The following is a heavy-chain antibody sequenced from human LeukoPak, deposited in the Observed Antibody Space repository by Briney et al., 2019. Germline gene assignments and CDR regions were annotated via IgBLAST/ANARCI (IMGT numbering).Heavy chain of an antibody. CDR2: ISGSGGST. Sequence: GGSLRLSCAASGFTFSSYWMSWVRQAPGKGPEWVSAISGSGGSTYYADSVKGRFTISRDNSKNTLYLQMNSLRAEDTAVYYCAKDRLEWLLSSDYWGQRTLVTVSS. CDR3: AKDRLEWLLSSDY. D-gene: IGHD3-3*01. CDR1: GFTFSSYW. J-gene: IGHJ4*02. V-gene: IGHV3-23*01.